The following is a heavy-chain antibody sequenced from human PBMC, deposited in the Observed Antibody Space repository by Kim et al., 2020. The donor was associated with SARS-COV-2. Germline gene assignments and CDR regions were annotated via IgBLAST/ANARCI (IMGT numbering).Heavy chain of an antibody. CDR1: GFTFSSYA. Sequence: GGSLRLSCAASGFTFSSYAMHWVRQAPGKGLEWVAVISYDGSNKYYADSVKGRFTISRDNSKNTLYLQMNSLRAEDTAVYYCARDGGGYFDWHYYWYFDLWGRGTLVTVSS. J-gene: IGHJ2*01. V-gene: IGHV3-30*04. D-gene: IGHD3-9*01. CDR2: ISYDGSNK. CDR3: ARDGGGYFDWHYYWYFDL.